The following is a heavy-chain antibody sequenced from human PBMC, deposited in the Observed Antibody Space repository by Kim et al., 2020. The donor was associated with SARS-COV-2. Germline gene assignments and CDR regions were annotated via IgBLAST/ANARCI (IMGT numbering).Heavy chain of an antibody. CDR2: ISGSGGST. D-gene: IGHD6-19*01. J-gene: IGHJ4*02. CDR1: GFTFSSYA. Sequence: GGSLRLSCAASGFTFSSYAMSWVRQAPGKGLEWVSAISGSGGSTYYADSVKGRFTISRDNSKNTLYLQMNSLRAEDTAVYYCASTLSSGWYDRYYFDYWGQGTLVTVSS. CDR3: ASTLSSGWYDRYYFDY. V-gene: IGHV3-23*01.